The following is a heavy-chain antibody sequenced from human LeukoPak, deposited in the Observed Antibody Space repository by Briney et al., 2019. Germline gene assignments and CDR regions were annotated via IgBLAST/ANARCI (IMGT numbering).Heavy chain of an antibody. J-gene: IGHJ4*02. V-gene: IGHV3-7*01. CDR2: IKQDGSEK. CDR1: GFTFSSYW. D-gene: IGHD6-13*01. CDR3: ARDLGSSSTQLGY. Sequence: GGSLRLSCAASGFTFSSYWMSWVRQAPGKGLEWVANIKQDGSEKYYVDSVKGRFTISRDNAKNSLYLQMNSLRAEDTAVYYCARDLGSSSTQLGYWGQGTLVTVSS.